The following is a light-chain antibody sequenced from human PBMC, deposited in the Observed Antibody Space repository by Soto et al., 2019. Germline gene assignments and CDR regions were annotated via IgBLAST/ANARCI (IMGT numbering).Light chain of an antibody. V-gene: IGLV1-40*01. Sequence: QAVVTQPPSVSGAPGQRVTISCTGSSSNFGTGYDVHWYQQLPGTAPKLLIFGNINRPSGVPDRFSGSKSGTSASLAITGLQAEDEADYYCQSYDSSLSGVVFGGGTKLTVL. CDR3: QSYDSSLSGVV. CDR2: GNI. CDR1: SSNFGTGYD. J-gene: IGLJ2*01.